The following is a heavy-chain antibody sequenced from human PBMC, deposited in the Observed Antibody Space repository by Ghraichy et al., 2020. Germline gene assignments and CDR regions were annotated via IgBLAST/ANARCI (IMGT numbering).Heavy chain of an antibody. V-gene: IGHV3-66*01. CDR1: GFTISSNY. CDR3: ARDREEGGTDY. D-gene: IGHD1-26*01. Sequence: VGSLRLSCEASGFTISSNYMSWVRQAPGKGLEWVSLIYTGDYTFYADSVKGRFTISRDNSKNTLFLQMDSLRAEDTAVYYCARDREEGGTDYWGQGTLVTVSS. J-gene: IGHJ4*02. CDR2: IYTGDYT.